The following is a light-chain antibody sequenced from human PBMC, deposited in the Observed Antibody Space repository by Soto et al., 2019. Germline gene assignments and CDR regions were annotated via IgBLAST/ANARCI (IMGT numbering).Light chain of an antibody. CDR2: WAS. CDR3: QQYYNNPWT. J-gene: IGKJ1*01. Sequence: DIVMTQSPDSLAVSLGERATINCKSSQSVLYNVNNTNHLGWYQQKPGQPPKLLIYWASTREFGVPDRFSGSGSGTDFTLTISSLQAEDVAIYYCQQYYNNPWTFGQGTKVEIK. CDR1: QSVLYNVNNTNH. V-gene: IGKV4-1*01.